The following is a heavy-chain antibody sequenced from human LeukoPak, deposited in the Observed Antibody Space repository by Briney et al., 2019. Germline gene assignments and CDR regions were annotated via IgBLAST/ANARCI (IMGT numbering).Heavy chain of an antibody. Sequence: GGSLRLSCAASGFTFSTYRMSWVRQAPGKGLEWVANMNQDGSEKYYLDSVKGRFTVSRDNAKNSLYLQMNNLRDDDTAVYFCARDRALYDSRRGYYYTEDDYWGQGTLVTVSS. CDR3: ARDRALYDSRRGYYYTEDDY. J-gene: IGHJ4*02. D-gene: IGHD3-22*01. V-gene: IGHV3-7*01. CDR2: MNQDGSEK. CDR1: GFTFSTYR.